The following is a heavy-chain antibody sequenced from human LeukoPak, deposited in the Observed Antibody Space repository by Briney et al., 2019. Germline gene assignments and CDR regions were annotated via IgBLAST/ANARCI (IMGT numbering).Heavy chain of an antibody. D-gene: IGHD1-26*01. CDR1: GGSISSGGY. Sequence: PSGTLSLTCAVSGGSISSGGYWSWLRQPPGKGLEWIGQIYYIASTNYNPSLESRVIMSLDKSTNQLSLRFNSVTAADTAVYYCARHGSYSLAFWGQGALVTVSS. CDR2: IYYIAST. J-gene: IGHJ4*02. V-gene: IGHV4-4*02. CDR3: ARHGSYSLAF.